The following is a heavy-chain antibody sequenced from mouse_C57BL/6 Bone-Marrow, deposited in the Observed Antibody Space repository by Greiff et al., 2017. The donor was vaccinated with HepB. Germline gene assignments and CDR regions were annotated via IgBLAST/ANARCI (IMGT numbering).Heavy chain of an antibody. CDR3: TNYYYGSSRDYAMDY. J-gene: IGHJ4*01. Sequence: SGAELVRPGASVTLSCKASGYTFTDYEMHWVKQTPVHGLEWIGAIDPETGGTAYNQKFKGKAILTAAKSSSTAYMELRSLTSEDSAVYYYTNYYYGSSRDYAMDYWGQGTSVTVSS. CDR2: IDPETGGT. V-gene: IGHV1-15*01. D-gene: IGHD1-1*01. CDR1: GYTFTDYE.